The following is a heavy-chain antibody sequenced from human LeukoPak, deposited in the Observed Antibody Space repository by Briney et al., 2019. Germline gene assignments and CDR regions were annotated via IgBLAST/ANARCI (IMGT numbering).Heavy chain of an antibody. CDR3: ATDRGGSSSWIDY. CDR2: IYYSGST. J-gene: IGHJ4*02. V-gene: IGHV4-59*01. D-gene: IGHD6-13*01. CDR1: GGSISSYH. Sequence: PSETLSLTCTVSGGSISSYHWSWIRQPPGKGLEWIGYIYYSGSTNYNPSLKSRVTISVDTSKNQFSLKLSSVTAADTAVYYCATDRGGSSSWIDYWGQGTLVTVSS.